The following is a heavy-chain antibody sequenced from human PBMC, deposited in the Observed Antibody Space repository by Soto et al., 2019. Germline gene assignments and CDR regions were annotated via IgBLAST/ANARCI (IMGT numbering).Heavy chain of an antibody. CDR3: ARRQIVQKIVDQ. CDR1: GGSFSGYY. CDR2: IHHSRGT. D-gene: IGHD2-2*01. Sequence: PWGTLSLTCAVYGGSFSGYYWSWIRQPPGKGLEWIGEIHHSRGTNYSPSLESRVTISADTSKRHFSLKLSSVTAADTAVYYCARRQIVQKIVDQWGQGTPVTVSS. V-gene: IGHV4-34*01. J-gene: IGHJ4*02.